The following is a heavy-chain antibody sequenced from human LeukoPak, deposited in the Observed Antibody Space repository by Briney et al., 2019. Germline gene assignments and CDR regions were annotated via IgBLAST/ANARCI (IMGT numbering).Heavy chain of an antibody. Sequence: GGSLRLSCAASGFTFSTYGMNWVRQAPGKGLEWVSYISHSSDAIYYPDSVKVRFTISRDNAKNSLYLQMNSLRDEDTAVYYCARASPSGYDYWGQGTLVTVSS. V-gene: IGHV3-48*02. CDR2: ISHSSDAI. CDR3: ARASPSGYDY. CDR1: GFTFSTYG. J-gene: IGHJ4*02. D-gene: IGHD3-22*01.